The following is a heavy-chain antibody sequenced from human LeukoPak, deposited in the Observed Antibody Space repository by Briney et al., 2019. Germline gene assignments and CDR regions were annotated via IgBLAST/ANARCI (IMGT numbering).Heavy chain of an antibody. CDR3: ARDASSGYRWRPYYFDY. CDR2: ISYDGSNK. Sequence: GGSLRLSCAASGFTFSSYAMHWVRQAPGKGLERVAVISYDGSNKYYADSVKGRFTISRDNSKNTLYLQMNSLRAEDTAVYYCARDASSGYRWRPYYFDYWGQGTLVTVSS. J-gene: IGHJ4*02. V-gene: IGHV3-30-3*01. D-gene: IGHD3-22*01. CDR1: GFTFSSYA.